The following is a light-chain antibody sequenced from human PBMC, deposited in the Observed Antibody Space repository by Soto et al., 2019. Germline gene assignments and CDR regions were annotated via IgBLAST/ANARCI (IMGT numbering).Light chain of an antibody. CDR2: GTS. J-gene: IGKJ5*01. CDR1: QSVPRSY. Sequence: EIVLTQSPGTLSLSPGERATISCRASQSVPRSYLAWYQQKPGQAPRLLIYGTSSRATGIPDRFSGSGSGTDFTLTISRLEPEDFAVFYCQQYGSSITFGQGTRLENK. V-gene: IGKV3-20*01. CDR3: QQYGSSIT.